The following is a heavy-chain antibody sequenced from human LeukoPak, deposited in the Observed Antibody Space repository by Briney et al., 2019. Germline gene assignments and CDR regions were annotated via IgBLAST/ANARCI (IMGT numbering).Heavy chain of an antibody. CDR3: ARDTPRYCSSTSCLRFDP. J-gene: IGHJ5*02. V-gene: IGHV4-31*11. D-gene: IGHD2-2*01. Sequence: SGTLSLTCAVSGGSISSGGYYWSWIRQHPGKGLEWIGYIYYSGSTYYNPSLKSRVTISVDTSKNQFSLKLSSVTAADTAVYYCARDTPRYCSSTSCLRFDPWGQGTLVTVSS. CDR2: IYYSGST. CDR1: GGSISSGGYY.